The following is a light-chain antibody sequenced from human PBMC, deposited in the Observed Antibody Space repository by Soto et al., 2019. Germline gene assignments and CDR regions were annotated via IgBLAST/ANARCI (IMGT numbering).Light chain of an antibody. CDR1: QSVSSN. V-gene: IGKV3-15*01. CDR3: QQYNKWPGT. J-gene: IGKJ1*01. CDR2: GAS. Sequence: EIVMTQSPATLSASPGERATLSCRASQSVSSNLAWYQQKPGQAPRLLIYGASTRATGIPARFSGSGSGTEFTLTISSLQSEDFAVYYCQQYNKWPGTFGQGTKVEIK.